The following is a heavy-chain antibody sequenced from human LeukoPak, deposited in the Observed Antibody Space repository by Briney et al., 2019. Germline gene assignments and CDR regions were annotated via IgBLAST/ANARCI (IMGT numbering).Heavy chain of an antibody. J-gene: IGHJ4*02. Sequence: ASVKVSCKASGYTFTGYYVHWVRQAPRQGLEWMGWINPNSGGTNYAQKFQGWVTMTRDTSISTAYMELSRLRSDDTAVYYCAREGDGLRYYFDYWGQGTLVTVSS. V-gene: IGHV1-2*04. D-gene: IGHD5-24*01. CDR3: AREGDGLRYYFDY. CDR1: GYTFTGYY. CDR2: INPNSGGT.